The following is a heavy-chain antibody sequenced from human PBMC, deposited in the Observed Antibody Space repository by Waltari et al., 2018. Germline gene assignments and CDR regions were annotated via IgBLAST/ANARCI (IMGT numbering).Heavy chain of an antibody. CDR1: GGSISSINYN. CDR3: ARGKSGGWYFDL. CDR2: INGVGSIT. Sequence: LQLQESGPGLVKSSETLSLTCDVSGGSISSINYNWGWLRQTPGKGLVWVSRINGVGSITNYADSEKGRFTISRDNVKNMVYLQVNSLRAEDTAVYFCARGKSGGWYFDLWGRGTLVTVSS. J-gene: IGHJ2*01. D-gene: IGHD3-10*01. V-gene: IGHV3-74*01.